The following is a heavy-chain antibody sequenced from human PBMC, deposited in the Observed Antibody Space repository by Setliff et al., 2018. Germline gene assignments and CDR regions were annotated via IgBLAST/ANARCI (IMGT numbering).Heavy chain of an antibody. V-gene: IGHV4-61*10. Sequence: SETLSLTCTVSGGSISSGNYYWIWIRQPAGKALEWLGHIFARGSMNYNPSLRSRITISQDTSKNQFSLKLSSVTAADTAVYYCARDFSTPHFGVARGSYYYYYMDVWGKGTTVTVSS. J-gene: IGHJ6*03. CDR2: IFARGSM. CDR3: ARDFSTPHFGVARGSYYYYYMDV. CDR1: GGSISSGNYY. D-gene: IGHD3-3*01.